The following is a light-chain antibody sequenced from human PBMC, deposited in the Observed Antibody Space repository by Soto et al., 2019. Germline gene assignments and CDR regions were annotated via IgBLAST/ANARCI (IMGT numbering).Light chain of an antibody. CDR1: SSDIGGYDY. CDR3: SSFTSSTTLV. J-gene: IGLJ2*01. V-gene: IGLV2-14*01. CDR2: NVS. Sequence: QSVLTQPASVSGSPGQSITISCTGTSSDIGGYDYVSWYQQHPGKAPKLMIHNVSNRPSGVSNRFSGSKSGNTASLTISGLQAEDEADYYCSSFTSSTTLVFGGETKVTVL.